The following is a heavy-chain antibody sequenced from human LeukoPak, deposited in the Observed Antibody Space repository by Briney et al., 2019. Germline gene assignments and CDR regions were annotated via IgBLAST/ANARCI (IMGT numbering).Heavy chain of an antibody. J-gene: IGHJ4*02. CDR2: INAYNGNT. CDR1: GYTFTSYG. V-gene: IGHV1-18*01. Sequence: ASVKVSCKASGYTFTSYGISWVRQAPGQGLEWMGWINAYNGNTNYAQKLQGRVTMTTDTSTSTAYMELRSLRSNDTAVYYCAREDILTGSCYWGQGTLVTVSS. D-gene: IGHD3-9*01. CDR3: AREDILTGSCY.